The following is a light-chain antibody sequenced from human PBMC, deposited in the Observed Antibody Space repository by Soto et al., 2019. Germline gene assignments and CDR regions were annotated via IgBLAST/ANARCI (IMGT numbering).Light chain of an antibody. V-gene: IGKV1-6*01. CDR2: GAF. CDR1: QDIGTD. Sequence: AIQMTQSPSFLSASVGDRVTITCRASQDIGTDLGWYQQKPVQAPELLIYGAFNLQIGVPSRVSASGSGTDFTLTITSLLPEDFTTYYCLQDYNYPRTVGQGTKVDIK. J-gene: IGKJ1*01. CDR3: LQDYNYPRT.